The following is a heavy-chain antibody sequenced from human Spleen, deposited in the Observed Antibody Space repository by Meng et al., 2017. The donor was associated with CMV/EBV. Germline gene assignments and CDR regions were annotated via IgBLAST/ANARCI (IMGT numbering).Heavy chain of an antibody. D-gene: IGHD4-11*01. Sequence: GESLKISCAASGFTFRKYTMNWVRRAPGKGLEWVSSISSSGGAIQYSDSVKGRFTISRDNAKNSLFLQMNSLRAEDTALYYCARDMYSNYGVAFDIWGQGTMVTVSS. CDR3: ARDMYSNYGVAFDI. V-gene: IGHV3-21*04. J-gene: IGHJ3*02. CDR1: GFTFRKYT. CDR2: ISSSGGAI.